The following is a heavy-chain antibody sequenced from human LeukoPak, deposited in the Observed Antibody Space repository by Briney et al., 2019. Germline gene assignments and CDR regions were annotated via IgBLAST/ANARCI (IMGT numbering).Heavy chain of an antibody. Sequence: GGSLRLSCAASGFIFSKHWMTWVRQAPGRGLEWVANIKEDGSKTNYVDSVKGRFTISRDNTKNSLYLQMNSLRAEDTAIYYCARSLPYGTTWYGRSDFWGQGTLVTVSS. CDR3: ARSLPYGTTWYGRSDF. CDR1: GFIFSKHW. J-gene: IGHJ4*02. D-gene: IGHD6-13*01. CDR2: IKEDGSKT. V-gene: IGHV3-7*03.